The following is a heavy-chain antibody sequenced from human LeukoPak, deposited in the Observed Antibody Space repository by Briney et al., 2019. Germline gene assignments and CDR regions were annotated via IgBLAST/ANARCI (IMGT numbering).Heavy chain of an antibody. CDR2: IYYSGST. J-gene: IGHJ4*02. Sequence: SETLSLTCTVPVGSISTYYWNWIPQSPGKGLERMGYIYYSGSTNYDPSLKGRVTMSVDKSKNQFYLKVTCVSAEDTAVYYCARLGLPRSRAFEYWGQGTLVIVTS. V-gene: IGHV4-59*08. D-gene: IGHD5-12*01. CDR3: ARLGLPRSRAFEY. CDR1: VGSISTYY.